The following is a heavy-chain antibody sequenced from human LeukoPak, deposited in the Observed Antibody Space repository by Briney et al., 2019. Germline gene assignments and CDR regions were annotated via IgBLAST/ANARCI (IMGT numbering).Heavy chain of an antibody. V-gene: IGHV3-48*01. CDR3: AREGPTGDPRY. CDR1: GFTFSGYS. CDR2: ISSSSSTI. Sequence: PGGSLRLSCAASGFTFSGYSMNWVRQAPGKGLEWVSYISSSSSTIYYADSVKGRFTISRDNAKNSLYLQMNSLRAEDTAVCYCAREGPTGDPRYWGQGTLVTVSS. D-gene: IGHD7-27*01. J-gene: IGHJ4*02.